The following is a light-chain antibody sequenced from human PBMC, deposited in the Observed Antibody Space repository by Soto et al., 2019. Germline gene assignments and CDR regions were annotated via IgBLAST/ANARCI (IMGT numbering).Light chain of an antibody. CDR3: CSYAGSSSYV. CDR1: SSDIGAYNY. CDR2: TVT. V-gene: IGLV2-11*01. Sequence: QSVLTQPRSVSGSPGQSVTISCTGTSSDIGAYNYVSWYQQHPGKAPKLMIYTVTSRPSGVPDRFSGSKSDNTASLTISGLQADDEADYYCCSYAGSSSYVFGTGTKVTVL. J-gene: IGLJ1*01.